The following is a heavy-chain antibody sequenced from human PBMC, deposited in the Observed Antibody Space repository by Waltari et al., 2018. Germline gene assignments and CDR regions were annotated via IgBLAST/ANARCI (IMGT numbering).Heavy chain of an antibody. V-gene: IGHV4-59*01. CDR2: IYYSGST. J-gene: IGHJ3*02. CDR1: GGSISSYY. Sequence: QVQLQESGPGLVKPSETLSLTCTVSGGSISSYYWRWIRQPPGKGLEWIGYIYYSGSTNYNPSLKSRVTISVDTSKNQFSLKLSSVTAADTAVYYCASGRNTMADAFDIWGQGTMVTVSS. CDR3: ASGRNTMADAFDI. D-gene: IGHD3-10*01.